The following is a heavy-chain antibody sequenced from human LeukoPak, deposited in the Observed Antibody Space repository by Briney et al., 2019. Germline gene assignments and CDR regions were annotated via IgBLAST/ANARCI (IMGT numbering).Heavy chain of an antibody. D-gene: IGHD3-22*01. Sequence: GGSLRLSCATSGFSFSNAWMTWVRQAPGKGLEWVGRIKSKSDGGTTDYAAPVKGRFTISRDDSKNTMYLQMNSLKTEDTAVYYYTPGVQSWLNYWGQGTLVTVSS. J-gene: IGHJ4*02. CDR1: GFSFSNAW. CDR2: IKSKSDGGTT. CDR3: TPGVQSWLNY. V-gene: IGHV3-15*05.